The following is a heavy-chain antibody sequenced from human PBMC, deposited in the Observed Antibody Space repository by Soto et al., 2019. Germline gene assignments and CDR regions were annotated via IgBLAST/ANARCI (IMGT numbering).Heavy chain of an antibody. CDR2: ISWGSGSI. Sequence: QAGGSLRLSCAASGFTFDDYAMHWVRQAPGKGLEWVSGISWGSGSIDYADSVKGRFTISRDNAKNSLYLQMNSLRAEDTALYYCAKDAAYYFDYWGQGTLVTVPS. V-gene: IGHV3-9*01. CDR1: GFTFDDYA. D-gene: IGHD6-25*01. J-gene: IGHJ4*02. CDR3: AKDAAYYFDY.